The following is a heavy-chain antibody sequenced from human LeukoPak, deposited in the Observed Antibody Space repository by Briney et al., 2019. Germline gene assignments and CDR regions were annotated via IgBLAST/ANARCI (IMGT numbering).Heavy chain of an antibody. CDR3: AKEAYSVYDPVIHFYY. CDR2: ISYDGSKK. Sequence: GGSLRLSCADSGVTFSRYEKHRVRQAPGKGIEGVAVISYDGSKKYYADSVKGRFTIARDNSKNTLYLQMNSLRAEDTSVYYCAKEAYSVYDPVIHFYYWGQGTLVPVSS. J-gene: IGHJ4*02. V-gene: IGHV3-30*18. CDR1: GVTFSRYE. D-gene: IGHD5/OR15-5a*01.